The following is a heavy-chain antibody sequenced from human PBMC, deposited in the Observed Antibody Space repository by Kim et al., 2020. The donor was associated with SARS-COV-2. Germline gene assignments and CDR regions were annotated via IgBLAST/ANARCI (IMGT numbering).Heavy chain of an antibody. CDR3: AKGGSLWGGSYGQ. Sequence: GGSLRLSCAASGFTFDDYAMHWVRQAPGKGLEWVSGISWNSGSIGYADSVKGRFTISRDNAKNSLYLQMNSLRAEDTALYYCAKGGSLWGGSYGQWGQGTLVTVSS. D-gene: IGHD3-16*01. CDR1: GFTFDDYA. J-gene: IGHJ4*02. CDR2: ISWNSGSI. V-gene: IGHV3-9*01.